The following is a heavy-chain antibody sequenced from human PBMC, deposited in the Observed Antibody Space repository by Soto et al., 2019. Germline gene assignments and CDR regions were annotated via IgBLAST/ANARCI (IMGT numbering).Heavy chain of an antibody. D-gene: IGHD3-10*01. V-gene: IGHV4-61*01. Sequence: QVQLQESGPGLVKPSETLSLTCTVSGGSVSSGSYYWSWIRQPPGKGLEWIGYIYYSGSTNYNPPLKSRVTISVDTSKNQFSLKLSSVTAADTAVYYCARVLPPLLWFGELLPWGYYYGMDVWGQGTTVTVSS. J-gene: IGHJ6*02. CDR2: IYYSGST. CDR3: ARVLPPLLWFGELLPWGYYYGMDV. CDR1: GGSVSSGSYY.